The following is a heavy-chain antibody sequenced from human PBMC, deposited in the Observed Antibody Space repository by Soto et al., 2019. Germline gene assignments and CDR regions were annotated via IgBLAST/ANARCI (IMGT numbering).Heavy chain of an antibody. V-gene: IGHV1-18*01. CDR3: ARSDYYDSSGYYFH. D-gene: IGHD3-22*01. Sequence: QVPLVQSGAEVKKPGASVKVSCKASAYTFTSYGISWVRQAPGQGLEWMGWISAYNGNTNYAQNPQGRVTMTTDTSTSTASMELRSLRSDDTAVYYCARSDYYDSSGYYFHWGQGTLVTVSS. CDR2: ISAYNGNT. CDR1: AYTFTSYG. J-gene: IGHJ4*02.